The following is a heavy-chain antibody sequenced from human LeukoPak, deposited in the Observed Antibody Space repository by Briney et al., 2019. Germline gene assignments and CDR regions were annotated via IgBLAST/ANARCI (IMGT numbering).Heavy chain of an antibody. J-gene: IGHJ3*02. Sequence: PGGSLRLSCASSVFTFSTYWMNWVRQAPWTWLVWVSRINRDGSSTTYADSVKGRFTISRDNAKNTLYLQMNSLRAEDTAVYYCARHIGPDGSDRRAFDIWGQGTMVTVSS. D-gene: IGHD5-24*01. V-gene: IGHV3-74*01. CDR1: VFTFSTYW. CDR2: INRDGSST. CDR3: ARHIGPDGSDRRAFDI.